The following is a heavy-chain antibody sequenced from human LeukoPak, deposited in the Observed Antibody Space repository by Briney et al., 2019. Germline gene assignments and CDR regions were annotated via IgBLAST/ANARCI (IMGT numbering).Heavy chain of an antibody. Sequence: GGSLRLSCAVSGFTFNTYAMSWVRQAPGEGLERVSAISGSGASTYYADSVKGRFTISRDNSKNTLSLQMNSLGVEDTAVYYCVKNHPPRRYGDYWAQVPLVRVSS. CDR3: VKNHPPRRYGDY. CDR2: ISGSGAST. D-gene: IGHD5-18*01. J-gene: IGHJ4*02. CDR1: GFTFNTYA. V-gene: IGHV3-23*01.